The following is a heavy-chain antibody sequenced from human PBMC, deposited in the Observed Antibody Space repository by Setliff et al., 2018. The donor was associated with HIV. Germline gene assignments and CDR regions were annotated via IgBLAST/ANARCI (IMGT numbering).Heavy chain of an antibody. CDR2: IIPAFGTT. D-gene: IGHD2-15*01. Sequence: ASVKVSCKTSGGTIGSYGVSWVRQAPGQGLEWMGGIIPAFGTTNYAQKFQGRVTLTTETPMTTAYLEWRSVTSDDTAIYFCARGGGPSFYDTELRHWGQGNLVTVSS. V-gene: IGHV1-69*05. CDR1: GGTIGSYG. J-gene: IGHJ1*01. CDR3: ARGGGPSFYDTELRH.